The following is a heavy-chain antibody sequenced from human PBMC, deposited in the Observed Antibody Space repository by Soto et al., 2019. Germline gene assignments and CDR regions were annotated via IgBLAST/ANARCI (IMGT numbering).Heavy chain of an antibody. D-gene: IGHD3-10*01. J-gene: IGHJ4*02. V-gene: IGHV3-23*01. CDR2: ISGSGGST. CDR1: GFTFSSYA. CDR3: AKDRGSGSYYRGGYFDY. Sequence: PGGSLRLSCAASGFTFSSYAMSWVRQAPGKGLEWVSAISGSGGSTYYADSVKGRFTISRDNSKNTLYLQMNSLRAEDTAVYYCAKDRGSGSYYRGGYFDYWGQGTLVTVSS.